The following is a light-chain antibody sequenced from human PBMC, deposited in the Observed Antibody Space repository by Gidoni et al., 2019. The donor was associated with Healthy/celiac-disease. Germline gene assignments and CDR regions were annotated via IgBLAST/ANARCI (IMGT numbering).Light chain of an antibody. CDR2: EVS. CDR3: SSYTSSSTLDVV. J-gene: IGLJ2*01. Sequence: QSALTQPASVSGSPGQSITISCTGTSSDVGGYNYVSWYQQHPGKAPKLTIYEVSNRTSGVSKRFYGSKSGNTASLTISGLQAEDEADYYCSSYTSSSTLDVVFGGGTKLTVL. CDR1: SSDVGGYNY. V-gene: IGLV2-14*01.